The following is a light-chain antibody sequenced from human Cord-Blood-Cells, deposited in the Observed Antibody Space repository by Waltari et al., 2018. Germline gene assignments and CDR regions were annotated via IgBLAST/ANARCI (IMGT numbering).Light chain of an antibody. V-gene: IGKV3-20*01. Sequence: EIVLTQSPGTLSLSPGERATLSCRASQSVSRSYLAWYQQKPGQAPRLLIYGASSRATGIPDRFSGSWSGTDFTLTISRLEPEDFAVYYCQQYGSSPRTFGQGTKVEIK. CDR2: GAS. CDR3: QQYGSSPRT. J-gene: IGKJ1*01. CDR1: QSVSRSY.